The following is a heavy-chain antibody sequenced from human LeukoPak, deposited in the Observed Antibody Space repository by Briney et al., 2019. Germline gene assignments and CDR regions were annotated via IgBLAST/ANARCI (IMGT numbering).Heavy chain of an antibody. D-gene: IGHD1-1*01. Sequence: NPSETLSLTCAVSGYSISSGYYWGWIRQPPGKELEWIGSIYHSGSTYYNPSLKSRVTISVDTSKNQFSLKLSSVTAADTAVYYCARGKVVHLDYYFDYWGQGTLVTVSS. V-gene: IGHV4-38-2*01. CDR3: ARGKVVHLDYYFDY. CDR1: GYSISSGYY. J-gene: IGHJ4*02. CDR2: IYHSGST.